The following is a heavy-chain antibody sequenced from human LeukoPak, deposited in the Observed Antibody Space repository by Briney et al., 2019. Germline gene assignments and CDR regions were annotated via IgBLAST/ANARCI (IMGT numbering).Heavy chain of an antibody. CDR1: GFTFSRYT. V-gene: IGHV3-48*01. CDR2: ISSSGSAI. D-gene: IGHD6-6*01. J-gene: IGHJ4*02. CDR3: ARVTYSTSPTPFDY. Sequence: GGSLRVSCAACGFTFSRYTMFWVRQAPEKGLEWISYISSSGSAIYYADSVKGRFTISRDNAKNSLYLQMNSLRAEDTAVYYCARVTYSTSPTPFDYWGQGTLVTVSS.